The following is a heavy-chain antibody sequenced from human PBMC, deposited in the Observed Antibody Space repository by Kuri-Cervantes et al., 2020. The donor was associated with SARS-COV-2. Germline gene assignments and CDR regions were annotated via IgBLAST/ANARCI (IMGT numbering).Heavy chain of an antibody. Sequence: SETLSLTCTVSGGSISSSSYYWGWIRQPPGKGLEWIGSIYYSGSTYYNPSLKSRVTISVDTSKNQFPLKLSSVTAADTAVYYCARVSRPYYFDYWGQGTLVTVSS. CDR3: ARVSRPYYFDY. J-gene: IGHJ4*02. CDR2: IYYSGST. CDR1: GGSISSSSYY. V-gene: IGHV4-39*06.